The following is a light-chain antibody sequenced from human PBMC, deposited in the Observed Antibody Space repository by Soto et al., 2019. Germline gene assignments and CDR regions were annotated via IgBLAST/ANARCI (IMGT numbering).Light chain of an antibody. Sequence: DFVMTQSPDSLAVSLGERATINCKSSQSVLSRSNNKNYLAWFQQKPGQPPKLLIYWAYTRESGVHDRFSGSGSATDFTLTIRSLQAEDVAVYYCQQYHSDPITFGQGTRLEIK. CDR3: QQYHSDPIT. CDR1: QSVLSRSNNKNY. V-gene: IGKV4-1*01. CDR2: WAY. J-gene: IGKJ5*01.